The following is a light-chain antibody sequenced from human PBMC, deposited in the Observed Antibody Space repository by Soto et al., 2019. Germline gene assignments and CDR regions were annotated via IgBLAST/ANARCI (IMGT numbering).Light chain of an antibody. CDR1: SSDVGGYDF. CDR3: SSYGGSNPVV. V-gene: IGLV2-8*01. J-gene: IGLJ2*01. Sequence: QSVLTQPPSASGSPGQSVTISCTGTSSDVGGYDFVSWYQQHPGKAPKLIIYDVNKRPSGVPDRFSASKSGCTASLTVSGLQAEDEADYYCSSYGGSNPVVFGGGTKLTVL. CDR2: DVN.